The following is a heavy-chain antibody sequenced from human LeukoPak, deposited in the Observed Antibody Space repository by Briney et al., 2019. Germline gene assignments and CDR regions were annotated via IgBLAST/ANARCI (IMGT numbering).Heavy chain of an antibody. CDR3: ARGAHKRDDYGGFFDY. V-gene: IGHV3-23*01. CDR2: ISGCGGST. CDR1: GFTFSSYA. Sequence: GGSLRLSCAASGFTFSSYAMSWVRQAPGKGLEWVSAISGCGGSTYYADSVKGRFTISRDNSKNTLYLQMNSLRAEDTAVYYCARGAHKRDDYGGFFDYWGQGTLVTVSS. J-gene: IGHJ4*02. D-gene: IGHD4-23*01.